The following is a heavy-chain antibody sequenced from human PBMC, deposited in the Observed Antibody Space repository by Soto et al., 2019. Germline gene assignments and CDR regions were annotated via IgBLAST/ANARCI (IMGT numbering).Heavy chain of an antibody. CDR3: AKSPPESPETTLPGWFDP. CDR2: ISGSGGST. Sequence: QTGGSLRLSCAASGFTFSSYAMSWVRQAPGKGLEWVSAISGSGGSTYYADSVKGRFTISRDNSKNTLYLQMNSLRAEDTAVYYCAKSPPESPETTLPGWFDPWGQGTLVTVSS. D-gene: IGHD4-4*01. CDR1: GFTFSSYA. V-gene: IGHV3-23*01. J-gene: IGHJ5*02.